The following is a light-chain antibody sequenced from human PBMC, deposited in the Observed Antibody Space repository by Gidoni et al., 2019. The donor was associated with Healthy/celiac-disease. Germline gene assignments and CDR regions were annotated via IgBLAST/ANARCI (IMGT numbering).Light chain of an antibody. J-gene: IGKJ2*01. Sequence: DIVVTQSPDSLPVSLGERATINCKSSQSVLYSSNNKNCLAWYQQKPGQPPKLLIFWASTRESGVPDRFSGSGSGTDFTLTISSLQAEDVAVYYCQQYYSTPYTFGQGTKLEIK. CDR1: QSVLYSSNNKNC. V-gene: IGKV4-1*01. CDR3: QQYYSTPYT. CDR2: WAS.